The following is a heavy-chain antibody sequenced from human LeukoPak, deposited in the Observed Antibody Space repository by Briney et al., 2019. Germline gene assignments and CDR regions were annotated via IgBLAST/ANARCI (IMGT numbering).Heavy chain of an antibody. V-gene: IGHV1-18*01. Sequence: VSVKVSCKASGYTFTSYGINWVRQAPGQGLEWMGWISAYNGNTNYAQKLQGRVTMTTDTSTSTAYMELRSLRSDDTAVYYCARVGPKYSGNYFRDDAEYFQHWGQGTLVTVSS. D-gene: IGHD1-26*01. CDR3: ARVGPKYSGNYFRDDAEYFQH. CDR2: ISAYNGNT. J-gene: IGHJ1*01. CDR1: GYTFTSYG.